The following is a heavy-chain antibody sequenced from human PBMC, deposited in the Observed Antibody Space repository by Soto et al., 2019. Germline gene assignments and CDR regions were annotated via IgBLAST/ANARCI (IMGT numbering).Heavy chain of an antibody. Sequence: VQLLESGGGLVQPGGSLRLSCAASGFSFSSYAMVWVRQAPGKGLEGVSVISAGGVSLYFADSVKGRFTISRDNYKNVLSLEMNSLRAEDTATYFCAKGSIEYRASVDNWGQGTLVVVSS. D-gene: IGHD3-16*02. CDR2: ISAGGVSL. CDR3: AKGSIEYRASVDN. CDR1: GFSFSSYA. J-gene: IGHJ4*02. V-gene: IGHV3-23*01.